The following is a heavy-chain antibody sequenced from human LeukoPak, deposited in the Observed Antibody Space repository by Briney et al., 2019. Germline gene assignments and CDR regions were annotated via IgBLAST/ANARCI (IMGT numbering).Heavy chain of an antibody. J-gene: IGHJ4*02. CDR2: IKQDGSEK. CDR1: GFTFSSYW. CDR3: ARVKNAFWSGYSFDY. V-gene: IGHV3-7*03. Sequence: GGSLRLSCAASGFTFSSYWMSWVRQAPGKGLEWVANIKQDGSEKYYVDSVKGRFTISRDNAKNSLFLQMNSLRAEDTAVYYCARVKNAFWSGYSFDYWGQGTLVTVSS. D-gene: IGHD3-3*01.